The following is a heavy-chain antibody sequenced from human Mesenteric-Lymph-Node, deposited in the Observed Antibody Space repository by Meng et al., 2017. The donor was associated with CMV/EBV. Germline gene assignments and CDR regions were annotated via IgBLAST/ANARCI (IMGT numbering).Heavy chain of an antibody. J-gene: IGHJ4*02. D-gene: IGHD5-12*01. CDR3: AREVGSLPGGYGDY. CDR1: GFTFSSYW. V-gene: IGHV3-7*01. Sequence: GGSLRLSCAASGFTFSSYWMSWVRQAPGKGLEWVANIKQDGSEKYYVDSVKGRFTISRDNAKNSLYLQMNSLRAEDTAVYYCAREVGSLPGGYGDYWGQGTLVTVSS. CDR2: IKQDGSEK.